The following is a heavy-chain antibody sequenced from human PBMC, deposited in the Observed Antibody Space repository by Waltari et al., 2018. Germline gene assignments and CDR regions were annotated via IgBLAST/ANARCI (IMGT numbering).Heavy chain of an antibody. CDR2: ISGSGGST. V-gene: IGHV3-23*01. Sequence: FSSYAMSWVRQAPGKGLEWVSAISGSGGSTYYADSVKGRFTISRDNSKNTLYLQMNSLRAEDTAVYYCAKWTISTHPPRGFDYWGQGTLVTVSS. J-gene: IGHJ4*02. CDR3: AKWTISTHPPRGFDY. D-gene: IGHD2-21*01. CDR1: FSSYA.